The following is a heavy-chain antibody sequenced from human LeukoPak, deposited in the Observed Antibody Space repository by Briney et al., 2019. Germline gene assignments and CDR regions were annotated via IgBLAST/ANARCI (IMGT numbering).Heavy chain of an antibody. CDR3: TRLVVPAARFDP. CDR1: GFTFGDYA. CDR2: IRSKAYGGTT. J-gene: IGHJ5*02. V-gene: IGHV3-49*04. D-gene: IGHD2-2*01. Sequence: GGSLRLSCTASGFTFGDYAVSWVRQAPGKGLEWVGFIRSKAYGGTTEYAASVKGRFTISRDDSKSIAYLQMNSLKTEDTAVYYCTRLVVPAARFDPWGQGTLVTVSS.